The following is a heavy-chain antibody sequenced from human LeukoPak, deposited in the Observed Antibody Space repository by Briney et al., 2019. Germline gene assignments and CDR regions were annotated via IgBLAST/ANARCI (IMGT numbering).Heavy chain of an antibody. CDR3: AKGVWATILTNDAFDI. J-gene: IGHJ3*02. CDR1: GFTFSSYA. Sequence: GGSLRLSCAASGFTFSSYAMSWVRQAPGKGLEWVSAISSSGGSTYYADSVKGRFTISRDNSKNTLYLQMNSLRAEDTAVYYCAKGVWATILTNDAFDIWGQGTMVTVSS. D-gene: IGHD3-9*01. V-gene: IGHV3-23*01. CDR2: ISSSGGST.